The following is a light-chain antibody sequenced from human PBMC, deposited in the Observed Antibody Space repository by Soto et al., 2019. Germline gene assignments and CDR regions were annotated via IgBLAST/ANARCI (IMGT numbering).Light chain of an antibody. V-gene: IGLV1-47*02. CDR3: AAWDDSLGGRYV. Sequence: QSALTQPPSASWTPWQRFTMSWSLIISNIGINFVYWYQQLPGTAPKLLVYNDNQWPSGVPARFSGSKSGTSASLAISGLRSGDEADYYCAAWDDSLGGRYVFGTGTKVTVL. CDR2: NDN. J-gene: IGLJ1*01. CDR1: ISNIGINF.